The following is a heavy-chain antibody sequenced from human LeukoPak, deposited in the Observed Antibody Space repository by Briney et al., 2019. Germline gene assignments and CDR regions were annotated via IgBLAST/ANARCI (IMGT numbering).Heavy chain of an antibody. Sequence: SETLSLTCAVYGGSFSGYYWSWIRQPPGKGLEWIGEINHSGSTNYNPSLKSRVTISVDTSKNQFSLKLSSVTAADTAVYYCASATGGSGYYKFDYWGQGTLVTVSS. CDR3: ASATGGSGYYKFDY. CDR1: GGSFSGYY. D-gene: IGHD3-22*01. J-gene: IGHJ4*02. CDR2: INHSGST. V-gene: IGHV4-34*01.